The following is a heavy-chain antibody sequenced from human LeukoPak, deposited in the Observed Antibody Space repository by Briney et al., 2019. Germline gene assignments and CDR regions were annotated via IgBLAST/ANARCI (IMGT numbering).Heavy chain of an antibody. J-gene: IGHJ3*02. CDR1: GGSFSGYY. CDR3: ARLKGSSSAFDI. V-gene: IGHV4-34*01. D-gene: IGHD6-6*01. CDR2: INHSGST. Sequence: SETLSLTCAVYGGSFSGYYWSWIRQPPGKGLEWIGEINHSGSTNYNPSLKSRVTISVDTSKNQFSLKLSSVTAADTAVYYCARLKGSSSAFDIWGQGTMVTVSS.